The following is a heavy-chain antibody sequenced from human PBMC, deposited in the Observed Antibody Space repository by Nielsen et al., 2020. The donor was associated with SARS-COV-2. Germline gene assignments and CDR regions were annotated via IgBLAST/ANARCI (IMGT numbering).Heavy chain of an antibody. J-gene: IGHJ4*02. Sequence: GESLKISCAASAFTFITYWMHWVRQAPGKGLVWVSRINSDGSSTSYADSVKGRFTISRDNSKNTLYLQMNSLRAEDTAVYYCASHLPYYGGTHFDYWGQGTLVTVSS. CDR2: INSDGSST. V-gene: IGHV3-74*01. D-gene: IGHD4-23*01. CDR3: ASHLPYYGGTHFDY. CDR1: AFTFITYW.